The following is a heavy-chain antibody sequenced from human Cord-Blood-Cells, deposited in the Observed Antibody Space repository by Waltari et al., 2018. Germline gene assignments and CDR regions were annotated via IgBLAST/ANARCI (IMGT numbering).Heavy chain of an antibody. V-gene: IGHV4-4*02. CDR1: GGSISSSNG. CDR3: ASRHCSSTSCYLYNWFDP. CDR2: IYHSGST. Sequence: QVQLQESGPGLVKPSGTLSLTCAVSGGSISSSNGWSWVRQPPGKGLEWIGEIYHSGSTNYNPSLKSRVTISVDKSKNQFSLKLSSVTAADTAVYYCASRHCSSTSCYLYNWFDPWGQGTLVTVSS. D-gene: IGHD2-2*01. J-gene: IGHJ5*02.